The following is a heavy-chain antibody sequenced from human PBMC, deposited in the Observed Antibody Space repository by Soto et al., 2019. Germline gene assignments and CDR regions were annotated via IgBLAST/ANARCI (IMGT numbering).Heavy chain of an antibody. D-gene: IGHD3-3*01. CDR1: GFTFDDSA. CDR3: AKGVAGWYYFDY. CDR2: ISWNSGTT. V-gene: IGHV3-9*01. J-gene: IGHJ4*02. Sequence: EVQLVESGGGLVQPGRSLRLSCAASGFTFDDSAMHWVRQAPGTGLEWVSGISWNSGTTGYADSVKGRFTISRDNAKNSLYLQMNSLRAEDTALYYCAKGVAGWYYFDYWGQGTLVTVSS.